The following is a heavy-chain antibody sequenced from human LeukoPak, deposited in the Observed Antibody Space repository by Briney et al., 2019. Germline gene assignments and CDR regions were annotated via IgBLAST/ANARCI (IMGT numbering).Heavy chain of an antibody. CDR1: GFNFNKYD. CDR2: ITGRSDKT. D-gene: IGHD6-19*01. V-gene: IGHV3-23*01. J-gene: IGHJ4*02. CDR3: AKGGWLDD. Sequence: GGSLRLSCAASGFNFNKYDMTWARQAPGKGLEWVSTITGRSDKTYYTDSVKGRFVTSRDNSKDTLYLQMNSLRPEDTALYYCAKGGWLDDLGQGALVTVSS.